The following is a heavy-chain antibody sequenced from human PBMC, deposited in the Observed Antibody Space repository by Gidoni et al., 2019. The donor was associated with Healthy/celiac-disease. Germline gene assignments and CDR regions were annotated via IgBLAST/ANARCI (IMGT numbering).Heavy chain of an antibody. Sequence: EVKLLDSGGGLVQPGGALRLACAASGLPFSSYAMSWVRQAPGKGLEWVSAISGSGGSTYYADSVNGRFTISRDNSKNTLYLQMNSLRAEDTAVYYCAKDLGGYSDARLDYWGQGTLVTVSS. CDR2: ISGSGGST. V-gene: IGHV3-23*01. CDR3: AKDLGGYSDARLDY. J-gene: IGHJ4*02. D-gene: IGHD5-18*01. CDR1: GLPFSSYA.